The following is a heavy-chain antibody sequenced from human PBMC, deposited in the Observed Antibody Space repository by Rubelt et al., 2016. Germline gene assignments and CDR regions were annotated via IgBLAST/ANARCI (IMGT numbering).Heavy chain of an antibody. CDR1: GGSISSYY. CDR3: ARGKAVVVPAANYGMDV. CDR2: IYYSGST. J-gene: IGHJ6*02. Sequence: QVQLQESGPGLVKPSETLSLTCTVSGGSISSYYWSWIRQPPGKGLEWIGYIYYSGSTNYNPSLKGGGTSSVDRSRNQSSPKSSVGTAAETAVYYWARGKAVVVPAANYGMDVWGQGTTVTVSS. D-gene: IGHD2-2*01. V-gene: IGHV4-59*12.